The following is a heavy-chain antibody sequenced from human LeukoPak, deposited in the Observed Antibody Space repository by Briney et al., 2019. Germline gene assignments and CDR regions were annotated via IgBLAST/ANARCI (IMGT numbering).Heavy chain of an antibody. J-gene: IGHJ6*03. CDR1: GFTFTTYW. D-gene: IGHD5-18*01. CDR2: INQDGTEK. CDR3: ARVSIAGYPYYYMDV. V-gene: IGHV3-7*03. Sequence: PGGSLRLSCAASGFTFTTYWMSWVRQFPGKGLEWVANINQDGTEKYYVDSVKGRFTISRDNTKNSLYLQMNGLRAEDTALYFCARVSIAGYPYYYMDVWGKGTSVTVSS.